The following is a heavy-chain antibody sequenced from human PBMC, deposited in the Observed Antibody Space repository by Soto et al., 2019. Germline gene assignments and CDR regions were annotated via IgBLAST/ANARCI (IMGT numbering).Heavy chain of an antibody. CDR2: IYYSGST. CDR1: GGSMSSRDYY. D-gene: IGHD2-8*01. CDR3: AKERLDSGVGQGAMDV. Sequence: QVQLQESGPGLVKPSQTLSLTCIVSGGSMSSRDYYWSWIRQYPGKGLEWIGYIYYSGSTYYHSSLMSRVSTSIATSKKQFSLKLNSVTAADTAVYYCAKERLDSGVGQGAMDVWGQGITVTVSS. J-gene: IGHJ6*02. V-gene: IGHV4-31*03.